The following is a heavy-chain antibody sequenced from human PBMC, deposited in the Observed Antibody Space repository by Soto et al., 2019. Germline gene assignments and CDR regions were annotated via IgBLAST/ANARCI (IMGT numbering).Heavy chain of an antibody. CDR3: ASRPGPDPFYFDF. CDR1: GFTFDDYG. V-gene: IGHV3-20*04. Sequence: EVQVVESGGGVVRPGGSLRLSCAATGFTFDDYGMGWVRQAPGKGLEWVSGINGNGGRIGWIGYADSVKGRFTISRDNAKNSLYLQMNSLRAEDTALYYCASRPGPDPFYFDFWGQGTLVTVSS. CDR2: INGNGGRIGWI. J-gene: IGHJ4*02.